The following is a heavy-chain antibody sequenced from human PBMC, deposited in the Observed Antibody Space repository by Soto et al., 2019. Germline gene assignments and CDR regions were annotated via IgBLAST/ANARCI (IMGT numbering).Heavy chain of an antibody. V-gene: IGHV4-31*03. Sequence: QVQLQESGPGLVKPSQTLSLTCTVSGGSISSGGYYWSWIRQHPGKGLEWIGYIYYSGSNYYNPSLKSRVTMSVDTSENQFSLMLSSVTAADTAVYYCARKDSGYGDYMDVWGKGTTVTVSS. CDR3: ARKDSGYGDYMDV. J-gene: IGHJ6*03. D-gene: IGHD5-12*01. CDR2: IYYSGSN. CDR1: GGSISSGGYY.